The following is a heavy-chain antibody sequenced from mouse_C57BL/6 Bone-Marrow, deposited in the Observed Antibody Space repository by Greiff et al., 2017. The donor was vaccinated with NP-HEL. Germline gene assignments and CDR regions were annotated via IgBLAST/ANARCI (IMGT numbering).Heavy chain of an antibody. CDR1: GYTFTSYW. Sequence: QVQLQQPGAELVRPGTSVKLSCKASGYTFTSYWMHWVKQRPGQGLEWIGVIDPSDSYTNYNQKFKGKATLTVDTSSSTAYMQLSSLTSEDSAVYDCARDSTMVKWFAYWGQGTLVTVSA. D-gene: IGHD2-2*01. CDR3: ARDSTMVKWFAY. V-gene: IGHV1-59*01. CDR2: IDPSDSYT. J-gene: IGHJ3*01.